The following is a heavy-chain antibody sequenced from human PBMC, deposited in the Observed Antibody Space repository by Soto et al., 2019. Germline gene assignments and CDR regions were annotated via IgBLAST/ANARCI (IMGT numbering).Heavy chain of an antibody. CDR1: GFTLSSYW. V-gene: IGHV3-23*01. J-gene: IGHJ4*02. CDR3: TNGWFGDSLFGY. Sequence: PGGSLRLSCAASGFTLSSYWMHWVRQAPGKGLEWVSAISGSGDRTYYADSVKGRFTISRDNSKNTLYLQMNSLRAEDTAVYYCTNGWFGDSLFGYWGQGTLVTXSS. D-gene: IGHD3-10*01. CDR2: ISGSGDRT.